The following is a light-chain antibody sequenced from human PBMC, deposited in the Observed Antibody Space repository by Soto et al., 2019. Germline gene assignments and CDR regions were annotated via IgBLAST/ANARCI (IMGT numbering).Light chain of an antibody. CDR2: KAS. J-gene: IGKJ4*02. CDR3: QQYNSYSG. Sequence: DIQMTQSPSTLSASVGDRVTITCRASQSISSWLAWYQQKPGKAPKLLIYKASSLESGVPSRFSGSGSGTEFTLTISSLQPDDFATYYCQQYNSYSGFGGGTKVEL. V-gene: IGKV1-5*03. CDR1: QSISSW.